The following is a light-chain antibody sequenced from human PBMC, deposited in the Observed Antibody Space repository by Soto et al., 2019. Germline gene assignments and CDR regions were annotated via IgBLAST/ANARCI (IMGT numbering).Light chain of an antibody. J-gene: IGKJ1*01. CDR2: DDS. CDR3: QQYNIYWS. V-gene: IGKV1-5*01. Sequence: TQSPGTLSLSPGERATLSCRASQSVSSYLAWYQQKPGKAPKLLISDDSNLESGVPSRFSGSGSETAFTLTISSLQPDDFATYFCQQYNIYWSFGQGTKVDNK. CDR1: QSVSSY.